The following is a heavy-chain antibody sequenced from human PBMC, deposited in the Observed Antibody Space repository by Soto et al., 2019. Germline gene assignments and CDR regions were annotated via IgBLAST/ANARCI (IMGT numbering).Heavy chain of an antibody. J-gene: IGHJ4*02. CDR2: IYYSGSTYYN. V-gene: IGHV4-31*03. Sequence: PSETLSLTCTVSGGSISSGGYYWSWIRQHPGKGLEWIGYIYYSGSTYYNYYNPSLKSRVTISVDTSKNQFSLKLSSVTAADTAVYYCARTPLLWGQGTLVTSPQ. CDR1: GGSISSGGYY. D-gene: IGHD1-26*01. CDR3: ARTPLL.